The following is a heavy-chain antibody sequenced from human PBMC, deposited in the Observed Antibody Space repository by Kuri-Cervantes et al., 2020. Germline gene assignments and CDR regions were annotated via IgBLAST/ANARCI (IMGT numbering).Heavy chain of an antibody. J-gene: IGHJ4*02. V-gene: IGHV3-11*01. CDR3: ARAVGYYDSSGYQTSR. CDR1: GFTFSDYY. CDR2: ISSSGSTI. Sequence: GESLKISCAASGFTFSDYYMSWIRQAPGKGLEWVSYISSSGSTIYYADSVKGRFTISRDNAKNSLYLQMNSLRAEDTAVYYCARAVGYYDSSGYQTSRWGQGTLVTVSS. D-gene: IGHD3-22*01.